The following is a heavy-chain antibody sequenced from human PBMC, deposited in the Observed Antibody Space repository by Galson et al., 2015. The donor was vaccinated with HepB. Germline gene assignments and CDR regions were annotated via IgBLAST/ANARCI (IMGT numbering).Heavy chain of an antibody. CDR3: TTDLEPREGIFGVVITLNDAFDI. CDR2: IKSKTDGGTT. J-gene: IGHJ3*02. D-gene: IGHD3-3*01. V-gene: IGHV3-15*01. Sequence: SLRLSCAASGFTFSNAWMSWVRQAPGKGLEWVGRIKSKTDGGTTDYAAPVKGRFTISRDDSKNTLYLQMNSLKTEDTAVYYCTTDLEPREGIFGVVITLNDAFDIWGQGTMVTVSS. CDR1: GFTFSNAW.